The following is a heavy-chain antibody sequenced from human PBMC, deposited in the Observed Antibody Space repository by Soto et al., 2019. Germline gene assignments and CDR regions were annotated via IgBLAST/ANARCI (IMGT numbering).Heavy chain of an antibody. J-gene: IGHJ4*02. CDR3: AKVTHRGPIAVAGPLGS. CDR2: FNPSGLST. CDR1: GSITNHH. V-gene: IGHV1-46*01. Sequence: QVHLVQSGAEVKKPGASVNVSCQASGSITNHHMHWVRQAPGQGLEGMGIFNPSGLSTTYAQKFQGRVTITGDTSTSTVYMELSSLTSEDTAVYFCAKVTHRGPIAVAGPLGSWGQGTLVIVSS. D-gene: IGHD6-19*01.